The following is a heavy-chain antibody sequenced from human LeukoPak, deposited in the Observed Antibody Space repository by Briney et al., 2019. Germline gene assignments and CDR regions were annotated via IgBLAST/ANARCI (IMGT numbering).Heavy chain of an antibody. CDR2: INPNSGGT. D-gene: IGHD6-19*01. J-gene: IGHJ4*02. Sequence: ASVKVSCKASGYTFTSYYMHWVRQAPGQGLEWMGWINPNSGGTNNAQKFQGRVTMTRDTSISTAYMELSRLRSDDTAVYYCARVEDSSGWRDFDYWGQGTLVTVSS. CDR3: ARVEDSSGWRDFDY. CDR1: GYTFTSYY. V-gene: IGHV1-2*02.